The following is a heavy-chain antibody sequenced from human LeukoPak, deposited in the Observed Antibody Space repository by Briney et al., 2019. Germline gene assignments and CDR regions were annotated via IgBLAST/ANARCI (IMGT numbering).Heavy chain of an antibody. CDR1: GGSISSYY. CDR2: IYYSGST. V-gene: IGHV4-59*01. Sequence: SETLSLTCTVSGGSISSYYWSWIRQPPGKGLEWIGYIYYSGSTNYNPSLKSRVTISVDTSKNQFSLKLSSVTAADTAVYYCARVGYYDFWSGPDAFDIWGQGTMVTVSS. J-gene: IGHJ3*02. CDR3: ARVGYYDFWSGPDAFDI. D-gene: IGHD3-3*01.